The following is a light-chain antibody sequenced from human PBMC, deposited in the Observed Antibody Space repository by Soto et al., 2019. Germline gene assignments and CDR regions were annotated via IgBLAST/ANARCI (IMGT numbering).Light chain of an antibody. V-gene: IGKV4-1*01. J-gene: IGKJ3*01. CDR3: QQYYSTPQT. CDR2: WAS. CDR1: QSVLYSSNNKNY. Sequence: DIVMTQSPDSLAVSLGERATINCKSSQSVLYSSNNKNYLAWYQQKPGQPPKLLIYWASTRESGVPDRFSGSGSGTDFTLTISSLQAEDVAVYYCQQYYSTPQTFGPCTKVDI.